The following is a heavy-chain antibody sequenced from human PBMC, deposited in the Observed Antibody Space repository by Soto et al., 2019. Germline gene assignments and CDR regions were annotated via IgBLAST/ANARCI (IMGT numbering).Heavy chain of an antibody. CDR3: AREYCTNGVCPVYGMDV. CDR2: ISSSSSYI. J-gene: IGHJ6*02. D-gene: IGHD2-8*01. V-gene: IGHV3-21*01. Sequence: GGSLRLSCAASGFTFSSYSMNWVRQAPGKGLEWVSSISSSSSYIYYADSVKGRFTISRDNAKNSLYLRMNSLRAEDTAVYYCAREYCTNGVCPVYGMDVWGQGTTVTVSS. CDR1: GFTFSSYS.